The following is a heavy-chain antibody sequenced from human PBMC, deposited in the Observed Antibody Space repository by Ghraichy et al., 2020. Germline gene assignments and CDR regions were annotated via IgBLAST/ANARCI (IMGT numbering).Heavy chain of an antibody. CDR1: SFTLRDFY. Sequence: GGSLRLSCEVSSFTLRDFYMSWIRQAPGKGLEWISYISDDTTRKYYADSVRGRFTVSRDNAGNSVFLQMNFLTPEDTAVYYCARRYRAFDIWGQGTVVTVSS. J-gene: IGHJ3*02. CDR3: ARRYRAFDI. D-gene: IGHD1-26*01. V-gene: IGHV3-11*01. CDR2: ISDDTTRK.